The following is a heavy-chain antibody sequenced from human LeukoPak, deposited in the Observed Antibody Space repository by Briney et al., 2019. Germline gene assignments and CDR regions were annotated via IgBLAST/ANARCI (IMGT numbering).Heavy chain of an antibody. V-gene: IGHV1-24*01. CDR3: ATGGLVGYSYGSDYFDY. CDR2: FDPEDGET. Sequence: GASVKVSFKVSGYTLTELSMHWVRQAPGKGLEWMGGFDPEDGETIYAQKFQGRVTMTEDTSTDTAYMELSSLRSEDTAVYYCATGGLVGYSYGSDYFDYWGQGTLVTVS. CDR1: GYTLTELS. J-gene: IGHJ4*02. D-gene: IGHD5-18*01.